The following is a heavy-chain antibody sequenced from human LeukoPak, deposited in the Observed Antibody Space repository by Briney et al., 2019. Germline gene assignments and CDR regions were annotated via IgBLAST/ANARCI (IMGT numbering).Heavy chain of an antibody. J-gene: IGHJ4*02. V-gene: IGHV3-9*01. Sequence: GGSLRLSCAASGFTFDDYAMHWGRHAPGGGLWWVSGSRWSSGSIDYADSVKGRFTISRDNAKNALSLQMNSLRAEDTALYYCAKDNVRAVAGTFGCWDQGTLATVSS. CDR3: AKDNVRAVAGTFGC. CDR1: GFTFDDYA. D-gene: IGHD6-19*01. CDR2: SRWSSGSI.